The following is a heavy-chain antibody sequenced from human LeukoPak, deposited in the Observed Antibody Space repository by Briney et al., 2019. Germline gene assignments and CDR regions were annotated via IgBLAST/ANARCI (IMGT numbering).Heavy chain of an antibody. CDR1: GYTFTSYG. CDR3: ARVPPARGYCSSTSCYWRRRVFDY. Sequence: ASVKVSCKASGYTFTSYGISWVRQAPGQGLEWMGWISAYNGNTNYAQKLQGRVTMTTDTSTSTAYMELRSLRSDDTAVYYCARVPPARGYCSSTSCYWRRRVFDYWGQGTLVTVSS. J-gene: IGHJ4*02. V-gene: IGHV1-18*01. CDR2: ISAYNGNT. D-gene: IGHD2-2*01.